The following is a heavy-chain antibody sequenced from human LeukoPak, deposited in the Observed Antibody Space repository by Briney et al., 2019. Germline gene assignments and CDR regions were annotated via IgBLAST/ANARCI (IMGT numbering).Heavy chain of an antibody. CDR2: INPNSGGT. Sequence: ASVKVSCKASGYTFTGYYMHWVRQAPGQGLEWMGWINPNSGGTNSAQKFQGRVTMTRDTSISTAYMELSRLRSDDTAVYYGARVGSDSSGWRRFDYWGQGTLVTVSS. J-gene: IGHJ4*02. CDR1: GYTFTGYY. CDR3: ARVGSDSSGWRRFDY. D-gene: IGHD6-19*01. V-gene: IGHV1-2*02.